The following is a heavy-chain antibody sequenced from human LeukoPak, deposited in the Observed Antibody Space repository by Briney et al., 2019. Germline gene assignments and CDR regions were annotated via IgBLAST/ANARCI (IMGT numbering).Heavy chain of an antibody. Sequence: PGGSLRLSCAASGFTFSNYWMSWVRQAPGKGLEWVANIKQDGSEKYYVDSVKGRFTISRDNAKNSLYLQMNSLGAEDTAVYYCARDKGAGENFDYWGQGALVTVSS. D-gene: IGHD3-10*01. CDR2: IKQDGSEK. CDR1: GFTFSNYW. V-gene: IGHV3-7*01. CDR3: ARDKGAGENFDY. J-gene: IGHJ4*02.